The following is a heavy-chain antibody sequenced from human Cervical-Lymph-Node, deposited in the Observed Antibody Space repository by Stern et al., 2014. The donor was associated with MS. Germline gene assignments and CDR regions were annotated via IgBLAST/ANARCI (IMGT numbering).Heavy chain of an antibody. V-gene: IGHV3-21*02. J-gene: IGHJ6*02. CDR3: ARINSKILYGMDV. Sequence: EVQLVESGGGLVKPGGSLRLSCAASGFTFNAHAMNWVRQAPGKGLEWVSSISTRSTNLYYADSVRGRFTISRDNAQSSLYLQMNSLTIEDTAVYYCARINSKILYGMDVWGPGTTVTVSS. CDR2: ISTRSTNL. CDR1: GFTFNAHA.